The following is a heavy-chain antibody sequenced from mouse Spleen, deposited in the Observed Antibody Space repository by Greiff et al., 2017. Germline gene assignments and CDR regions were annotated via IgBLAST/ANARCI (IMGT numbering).Heavy chain of an antibody. CDR2: ISNGGGST. CDR3: ARHDGYYGYFDV. J-gene: IGHJ1*03. Sequence: EVHLVESGGGLVQPGGSLKLSCAASGFTFSDYYMYWVRQTPEKRLEWVAYISNGGGSTYYPDTVKGRFTISRDNAKNTLYLQMSRLKSEDTAMYYCARHDGYYGYFDVWGTGTTVTVSS. V-gene: IGHV5-12*01. D-gene: IGHD2-3*01. CDR1: GFTFSDYY.